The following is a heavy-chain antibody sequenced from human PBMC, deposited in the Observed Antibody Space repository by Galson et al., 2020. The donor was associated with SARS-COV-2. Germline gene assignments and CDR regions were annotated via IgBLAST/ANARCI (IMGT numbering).Heavy chain of an antibody. CDR1: GFTFSSYA. D-gene: IGHD1-26*01. V-gene: IGHV3-30*04. CDR2: ISYDGSNK. CDR3: ARPAGGSYLDAFDI. Sequence: GGSLRLSCAASGFTFSSYAMHWVRQAPGKGLEWVAVISYDGSNKYYADSVKGRFTISRDNSKNTLYLQMNSLRAEDTSVYYCARPAGGSYLDAFDIWGQGTMVTVSS. J-gene: IGHJ3*02.